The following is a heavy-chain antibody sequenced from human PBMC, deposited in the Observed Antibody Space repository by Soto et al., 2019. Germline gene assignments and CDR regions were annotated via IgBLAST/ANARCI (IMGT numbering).Heavy chain of an antibody. V-gene: IGHV1-69*13. CDR1: GGTFSTYA. D-gene: IGHD4-4*01. J-gene: IGHJ6*02. CDR2: IIPIFGTP. CDR3: GRVNYSDRYGCPEYHHYYGMGL. Sequence: GASVKVACKASGGTFSTYAISWVRQAPGQGLEWMGGIIPIFGTPNYAQKFQGRVTITADESTSTAYMELSSLRSEDTAVYYCGRVNYSDRYGCPEYHHYYGMGLWGHGTTVTVSS.